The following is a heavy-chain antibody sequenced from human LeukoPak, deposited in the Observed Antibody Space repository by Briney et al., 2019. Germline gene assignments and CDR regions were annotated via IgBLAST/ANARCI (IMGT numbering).Heavy chain of an antibody. CDR3: ARAGHCTNGICYTADFDY. CDR1: GFTFSDYY. Sequence: PGGSLRLSCAASGFTFSDYYMSWIRQAPGKGLEWVSYISSSGSTIYYADSVKGRFTISRDNAKNPLYLQMNSLRAEDTAAYYCARAGHCTNGICYTADFDYWGQGNPGHRLL. J-gene: IGHJ4*02. CDR2: ISSSGSTI. D-gene: IGHD2-8*01. V-gene: IGHV3-11*01.